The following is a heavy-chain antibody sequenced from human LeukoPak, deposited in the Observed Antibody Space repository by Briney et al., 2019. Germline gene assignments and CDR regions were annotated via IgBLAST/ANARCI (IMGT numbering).Heavy chain of an antibody. J-gene: IGHJ4*02. CDR3: ASSGSYRFDY. V-gene: IGHV3-48*02. CDR1: GFTFSSYS. D-gene: IGHD1-26*01. Sequence: GGSLRLSCAASGFTFSSYSMNWVRQAPGKGLEWVSHITASGTAMFYADSVKGRSTISRDNAKNSLYLQMNSLRDEDTAVYYCASSGSYRFDYWGQGTLVIVSS. CDR2: ITASGTAM.